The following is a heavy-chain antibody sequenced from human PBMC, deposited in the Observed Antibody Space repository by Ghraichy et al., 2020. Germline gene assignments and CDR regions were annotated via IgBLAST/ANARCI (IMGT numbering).Heavy chain of an antibody. V-gene: IGHV3-23*01. CDR2: ISGSGDEI. Sequence: LNISCVASGFTFRSYAMNWVRQAPGKGLEWVSIISGSGDEIHYADSVKGRFTISRDNSKNTLYLQMNSLRAEDTAVYYCAKGLVTIDMGHWFDPWGQGTLVTVSS. D-gene: IGHD2-21*02. CDR3: AKGLVTIDMGHWFDP. CDR1: GFTFRSYA. J-gene: IGHJ5*02.